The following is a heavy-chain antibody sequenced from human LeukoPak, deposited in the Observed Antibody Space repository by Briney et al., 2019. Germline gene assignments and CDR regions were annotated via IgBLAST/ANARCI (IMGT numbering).Heavy chain of an antibody. CDR1: GYTLTELS. D-gene: IGHD1-26*01. CDR3: ATGGSYIGEYYFDY. J-gene: IGHJ4*02. Sequence: ASVKVSCKVSGYTLTELSMHWVRQAPGKGLEWMGGFDPEDGETIYAQKFQGRVTTTEDTSTDTAYMELSSLRSEDTAVYYCATGGSYIGEYYFDYWGQGTLVTVSS. CDR2: FDPEDGET. V-gene: IGHV1-24*01.